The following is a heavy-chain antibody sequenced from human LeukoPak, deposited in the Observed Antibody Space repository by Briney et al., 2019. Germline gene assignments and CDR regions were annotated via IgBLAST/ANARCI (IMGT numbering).Heavy chain of an antibody. CDR2: INPNSGDT. CDR3: ARDQLWYYGSGSNLDY. D-gene: IGHD3-10*01. V-gene: IGHV1-2*02. Sequence: GASVKVSCKASGYTFTAYYMHWVRQAPGQGLEWMGWINPNSGDTNYAPKFQGRVTMTRDTSISTAYMELSRLRSDDTAVYYCARDQLWYYGSGSNLDYWGQGTLVTVSS. J-gene: IGHJ4*02. CDR1: GYTFTAYY.